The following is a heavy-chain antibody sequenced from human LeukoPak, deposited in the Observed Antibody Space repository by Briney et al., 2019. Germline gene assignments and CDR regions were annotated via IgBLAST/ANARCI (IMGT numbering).Heavy chain of an antibody. CDR2: INHSGST. Sequence: KPSETLSLTCAVSGYSISSGYYWGWIRQPPGKGLEWIGEINHSGSTNYNPSLKSRVTISVDTSKNQFSLKLSSVTAADTAVYYCARSWVGDYYYYYYMDVWGKGTTVTVSS. D-gene: IGHD2-21*02. CDR1: GYSISSGYY. CDR3: ARSWVGDYYYYYYMDV. J-gene: IGHJ6*03. V-gene: IGHV4-38-2*01.